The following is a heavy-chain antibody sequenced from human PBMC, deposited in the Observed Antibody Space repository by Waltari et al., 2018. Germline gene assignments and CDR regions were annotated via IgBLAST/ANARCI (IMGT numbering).Heavy chain of an antibody. CDR3: ATYIGASVGTAAFDV. D-gene: IGHD5-12*01. V-gene: IGHV4-39*01. Sequence: QLQLQESGPRLVKPSETLSLTCTVSGVSITSNRHYWSWIRKSPGQCLQWIGTISYSGATYISPALKSRVSASRDTSKTQLSLILGSVAAADMAVYYCATYIGASVGTAAFDVWGQGTMVTVSS. CDR2: ISYSGAT. CDR1: GVSITSNRHY. J-gene: IGHJ3*01.